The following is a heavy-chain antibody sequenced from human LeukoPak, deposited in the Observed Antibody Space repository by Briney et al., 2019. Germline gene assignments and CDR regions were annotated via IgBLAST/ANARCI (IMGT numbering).Heavy chain of an antibody. D-gene: IGHD3-22*01. Sequence: SVKVSCKASGGTFTNYAFTWVRQAPGQGLEWMGGIIPVFGTTNYAQKFQGRVTITADESTTTAYMELRSLRSEDTAVYYCARDSYYDSSGYYSSEYFQHWGQGTLVTVSS. CDR2: IIPVFGTT. CDR3: ARDSYYDSSGYYSSEYFQH. CDR1: GGTFTNYA. V-gene: IGHV1-69*13. J-gene: IGHJ1*01.